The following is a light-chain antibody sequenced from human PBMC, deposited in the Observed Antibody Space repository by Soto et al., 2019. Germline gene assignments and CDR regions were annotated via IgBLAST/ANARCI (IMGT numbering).Light chain of an antibody. CDR3: QQYESTPPT. Sequence: DIVMTQSPDSLAVSLGERATINCKSSQSVLYSSNNKNYLAWYQQRPGQPPKLLIYWASTRESGVPDRFSGSGSGTDFTLTITSLQAEDVALPYCQQYESTPPTFGQGTKLEIK. J-gene: IGKJ2*01. CDR2: WAS. V-gene: IGKV4-1*01. CDR1: QSVLYSSNNKNY.